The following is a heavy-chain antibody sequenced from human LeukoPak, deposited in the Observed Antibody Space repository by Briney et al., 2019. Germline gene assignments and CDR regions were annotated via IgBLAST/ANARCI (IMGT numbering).Heavy chain of an antibody. D-gene: IGHD6-19*01. J-gene: IGHJ4*02. V-gene: IGHV3-7*03. CDR1: AGFTFSDYW. CDR3: VGGIGWQPDY. Sequence: GGSLRLSCAASAGFTFSDYWMNWVRQAPGKGLEWVAIISQYGREKLYVDSVKGRFTISRDNAKSSLYLQINSLRAEDTAVYYCVGGIGWQPDYWGQGTLVTVSS. CDR2: ISQYGREK.